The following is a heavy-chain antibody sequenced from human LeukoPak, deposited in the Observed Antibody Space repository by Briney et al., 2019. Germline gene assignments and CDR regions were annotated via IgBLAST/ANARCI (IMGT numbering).Heavy chain of an antibody. CDR2: IYYSGST. J-gene: IGHJ4*02. V-gene: IGHV4-59*01. CDR1: GGSISSYY. D-gene: IGHD3-3*01. CDR3: ARGYDFWSGYYFDY. Sequence: SETLSLTCTVSGGSISSYYWSWIRQPPGKGLEWIGYIYYSGSTNYNPSLKSRVTISVDTSKNQLSPKLSSVTAADTAVYYCARGYDFWSGYYFDYWGQGTLVTVSS.